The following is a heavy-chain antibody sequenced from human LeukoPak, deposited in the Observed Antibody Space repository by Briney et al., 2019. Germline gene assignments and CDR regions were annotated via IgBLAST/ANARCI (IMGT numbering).Heavy chain of an antibody. V-gene: IGHV4-59*08. CDR2: IYYSGST. J-gene: IGHJ4*02. Sequence: SETLSLTCTVSGGSISAYYWTWIRQPPGKGLEWIGYIYYSGSTNYNPSLKSRVTISVDTSKNQFSLKLSSVTAADTAVYYCATIAGSSSYWGQGTLVTVSS. D-gene: IGHD6-6*01. CDR3: ATIAGSSSY. CDR1: GGSISAYY.